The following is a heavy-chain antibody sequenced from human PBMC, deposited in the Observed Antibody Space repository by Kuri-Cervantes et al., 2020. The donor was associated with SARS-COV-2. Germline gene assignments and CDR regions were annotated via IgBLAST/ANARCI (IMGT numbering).Heavy chain of an antibody. D-gene: IGHD3-3*01. CDR2: ISYDGSNK. J-gene: IGHJ6*03. CDR1: GFTFSSYA. Sequence: GGSLRLSCAASGFTFSSYAMHWVRQAPGKGLEWVAVISYDGSNKYYADSVEGRFTISRDNSKNTLYLQMNSLRAEDTAVYYCARGADFWSGLFYYYYYMDVWGKGTTVTVSS. CDR3: ARGADFWSGLFYYYYYMDV. V-gene: IGHV3-30-3*01.